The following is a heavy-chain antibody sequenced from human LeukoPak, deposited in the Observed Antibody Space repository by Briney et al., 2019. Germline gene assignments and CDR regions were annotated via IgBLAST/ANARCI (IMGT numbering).Heavy chain of an antibody. CDR2: INHNGNVN. D-gene: IGHD3-16*01. V-gene: IGHV3-7*03. Sequence: GGSLRLSCAAPGFTFSSYWMNWARQAPGKGLEWVASINHNGNVNYNVDSVKGRFTISRDNAMNSLYLQMSNLRAEDTAVYFCAWGGGLDVWGQGASVTVSS. CDR3: AWGGGLDV. CDR1: GFTFSSYW. J-gene: IGHJ6*02.